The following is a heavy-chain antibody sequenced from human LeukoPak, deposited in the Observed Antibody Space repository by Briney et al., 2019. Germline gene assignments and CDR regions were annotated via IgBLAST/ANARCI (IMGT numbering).Heavy chain of an antibody. J-gene: IGHJ4*02. V-gene: IGHV3-30*03. CDR2: ISNDGSRK. D-gene: IGHD3-3*01. Sequence: GGSLRLSCAPSGFTFSRHGMHWVRQAPGKGLEWVAIISNDGSRKYYAHSVEGRFTISRDNSKNTLYPQMDSLRAEDTAVYYCARDRAWNYFDYWGQGTLVTVSS. CDR3: ARDRAWNYFDY. CDR1: GFTFSRHG.